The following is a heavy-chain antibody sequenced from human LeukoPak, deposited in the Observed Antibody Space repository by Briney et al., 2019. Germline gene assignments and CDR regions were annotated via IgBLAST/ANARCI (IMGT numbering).Heavy chain of an antibody. J-gene: IGHJ4*02. D-gene: IGHD2-15*01. CDR1: GYTFTGYY. CDR2: IIPIFGTA. Sequence: ASVKVSCKASGYTFTGYYLHWMRQAPGQGLEWMGGIIPIFGTANYAQKFQGRVTITADESTSTAYMELSSLRSEDTAVYYCAGGGIVVSKPLGYFDYWGQGTLVTVSS. CDR3: AGGGIVVSKPLGYFDY. V-gene: IGHV1-69*13.